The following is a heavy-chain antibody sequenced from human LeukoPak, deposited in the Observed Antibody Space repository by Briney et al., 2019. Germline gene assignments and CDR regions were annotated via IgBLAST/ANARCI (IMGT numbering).Heavy chain of an antibody. CDR1: GYTFTGYY. CDR2: INPNSGNT. Sequence: ASVKVSCKASGYTFTGYYMHWVRRAPGQGLEWMGWINPNSGNTNYAQKLQGRVTMTTDTSTSTAYMELRSLRSDDAAVYYCARADSSGYYPIGYFDYWGQGTLVTVSS. CDR3: ARADSSGYYPIGYFDY. D-gene: IGHD3-22*01. V-gene: IGHV1-18*04. J-gene: IGHJ4*02.